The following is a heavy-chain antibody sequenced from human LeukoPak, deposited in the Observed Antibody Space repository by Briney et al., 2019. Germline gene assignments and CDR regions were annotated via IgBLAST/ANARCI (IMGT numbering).Heavy chain of an antibody. CDR1: GGSISSSSYY. V-gene: IGHV4-39*07. D-gene: IGHD2-2*03. CDR3: ARLDIVVVPAAGDYYYMDV. Sequence: PSETLSLTCTVSGGSISSSSYYWGWFRQPPGKGLEWIGNIYYSGSTYYNPSLKSRVTISVDTSKNQFSLKLSSVTAADTAVYYCARLDIVVVPAAGDYYYMDVWGKGTTVTISS. CDR2: IYYSGST. J-gene: IGHJ6*03.